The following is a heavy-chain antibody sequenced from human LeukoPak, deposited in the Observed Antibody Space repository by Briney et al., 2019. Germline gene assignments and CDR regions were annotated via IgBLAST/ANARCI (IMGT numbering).Heavy chain of an antibody. D-gene: IGHD6-6*01. Sequence: SETLSLICAVYGGSFSGYYWSWIRQPPGKGLEWIGEINHSGSTNYNPSLKSRVTISVDTSKNQFSLKLSSVTAADTAVYYCARVVSSSSLGWFDPWGQGTLVTVSS. J-gene: IGHJ5*02. CDR3: ARVVSSSSLGWFDP. V-gene: IGHV4-34*01. CDR1: GGSFSGYY. CDR2: INHSGST.